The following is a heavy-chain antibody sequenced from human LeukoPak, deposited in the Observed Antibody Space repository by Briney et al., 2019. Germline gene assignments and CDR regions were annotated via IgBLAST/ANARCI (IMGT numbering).Heavy chain of an antibody. V-gene: IGHV1-46*01. Sequence: ASVKVSCKASGYTFTGYYMHWVRQAPGQGLEWMGIINPSGGSTSYAQKFQGRVTMTRDMSTSTVYMELSSLRSEDTAVYYCARGAGLETYYYDSSGLGAFDIWGQGTMVTVSS. CDR2: INPSGGST. CDR1: GYTFTGYY. CDR3: ARGAGLETYYYDSSGLGAFDI. J-gene: IGHJ3*02. D-gene: IGHD3-22*01.